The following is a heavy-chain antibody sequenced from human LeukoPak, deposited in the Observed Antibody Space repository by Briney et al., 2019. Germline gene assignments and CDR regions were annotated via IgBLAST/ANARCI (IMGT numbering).Heavy chain of an antibody. Sequence: GGSLRLSCAASGFTFSSYSMNWVRPAPGKGLEWVSSISSSSSYIDYADSVKGRFTISRDNAKNSLYLQMNSLTAEDTAVYYCARDPIAGLYYYYIDVWGKGTTVTVSS. J-gene: IGHJ6*03. V-gene: IGHV3-21*01. CDR3: ARDPIAGLYYYYIDV. CDR1: GFTFSSYS. D-gene: IGHD6-13*01. CDR2: ISSSSSYI.